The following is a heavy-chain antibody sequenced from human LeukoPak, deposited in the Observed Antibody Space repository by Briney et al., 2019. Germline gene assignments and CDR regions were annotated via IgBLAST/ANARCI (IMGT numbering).Heavy chain of an antibody. CDR2: INSDGRST. Sequence: GGSLRLSCAASGFNFSNYWMHWVRQAPGKGLVWVSRINSDGRSTSYADSVKGRFTISRDNAKNTLYLQMNSLRAEDTAVYYCARGYYDSSGYYLIDYWGQGTLVTVSS. V-gene: IGHV3-74*01. CDR1: GFNFSNYW. D-gene: IGHD3-22*01. CDR3: ARGYYDSSGYYLIDY. J-gene: IGHJ4*02.